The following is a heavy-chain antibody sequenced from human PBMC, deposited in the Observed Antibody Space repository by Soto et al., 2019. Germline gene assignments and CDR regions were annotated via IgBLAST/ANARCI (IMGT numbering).Heavy chain of an antibody. CDR1: GYTFTGDD. Sequence: SVKGYFKAAGYTFTGDDVDWVRQATGQGLEWMGWMNPNSGNTGYAQKFQGRVTMTRNTSISTAYMELSSLRSEDTAVYYCARGGQWATYGMDVWGQGTTVTVPS. CDR2: MNPNSGNT. D-gene: IGHD1-26*01. J-gene: IGHJ6*02. CDR3: ARGGQWATYGMDV. V-gene: IGHV1-8*01.